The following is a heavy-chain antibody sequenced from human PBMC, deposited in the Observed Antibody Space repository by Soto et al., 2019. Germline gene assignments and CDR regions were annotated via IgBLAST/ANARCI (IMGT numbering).Heavy chain of an antibody. J-gene: IGHJ4*02. CDR2: IYYSGST. Sequence: PSEALSLTCTVSGGSISRYYWSWIRQPPGKGLEWIGYIYYSGSTNYNPSLKSRVTISVDTSKNQFSLKLSSVTAADTAVYYCARAIAPDYYFDYWGQGTLVTVS. CDR1: GGSISRYY. V-gene: IGHV4-59*01. D-gene: IGHD2-2*01. CDR3: ARAIAPDYYFDY.